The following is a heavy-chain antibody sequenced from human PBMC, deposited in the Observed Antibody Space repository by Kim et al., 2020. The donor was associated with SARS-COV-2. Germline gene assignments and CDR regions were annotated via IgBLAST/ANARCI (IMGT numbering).Heavy chain of an antibody. CDR1: GFTFGDYA. V-gene: IGHV3-49*04. CDR2: IRSKAYGGTT. CDR3: TRGPEPYYYYYYMDV. D-gene: IGHD2-2*01. Sequence: GGSLRLSCTASGFTFGDYAMSWVRQAPGKGLEWVGFIRSKAYGGTTEYAASVKGRFTISRDDSKSIAYLQMNSLKTEDTAVYYCTRGPEPYYYYYYMDVWGKGTTVTVSS. J-gene: IGHJ6*03.